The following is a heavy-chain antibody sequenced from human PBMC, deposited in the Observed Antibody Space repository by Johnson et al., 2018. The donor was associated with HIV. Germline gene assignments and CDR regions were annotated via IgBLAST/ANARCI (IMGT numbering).Heavy chain of an antibody. Sequence: QVQLVESGGGVVQPGRSLRLSCAASGFTFSSYAMHWVRQAPGKGLEWVAVISYDGSNKYYADSVKGRFTISRDNSKNTLYLQMKSLRAEDTAVYYCARVPLDDWHSDAFDIWGQGTMVTVSS. J-gene: IGHJ3*02. CDR3: ARVPLDDWHSDAFDI. CDR1: GFTFSSYA. D-gene: IGHD1-1*01. V-gene: IGHV3-30*14. CDR2: ISYDGSNK.